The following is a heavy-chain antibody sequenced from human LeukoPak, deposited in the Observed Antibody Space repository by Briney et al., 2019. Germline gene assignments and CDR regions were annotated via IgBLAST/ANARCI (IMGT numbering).Heavy chain of an antibody. J-gene: IGHJ6*04. CDR3: ARGPSGENQLLSAYYYGMDV. V-gene: IGHV4-59*01. CDR2: IYYSGST. D-gene: IGHD2-2*01. Sequence: SETLSLTCTVSGGSISSYYWSWIRQPPGKGLEWIGYIYYSGSTNYNPSLKSRVTILVDTSKNQFSLKLSSVTDTDTAVYYCARGPSGENQLLSAYYYGMDVWGKGTTVTVSS. CDR1: GGSISSYY.